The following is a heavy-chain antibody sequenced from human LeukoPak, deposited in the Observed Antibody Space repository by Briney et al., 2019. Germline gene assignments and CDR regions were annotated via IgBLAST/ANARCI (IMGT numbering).Heavy chain of an antibody. Sequence: SVKVSCKASGGTFSNHAISWVRQAPGQGLEWMGGIIPIFDSSGYARKFQDRITINADSSTNTAYKELYSLRPEDTAVYYCASGACSRTSCYSLDYWGQGTLVTVPS. J-gene: IGHJ4*02. CDR1: GGTFSNHA. CDR3: ASGACSRTSCYSLDY. D-gene: IGHD2-2*01. CDR2: IIPIFDSS. V-gene: IGHV1-69*06.